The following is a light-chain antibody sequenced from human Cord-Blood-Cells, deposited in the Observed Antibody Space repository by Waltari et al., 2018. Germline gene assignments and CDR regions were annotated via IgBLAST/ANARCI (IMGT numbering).Light chain of an antibody. J-gene: IGKJ1*01. CDR3: QQYYSTPPT. Sequence: DIVMTQSPDSLAVSLGERATLNCNSSQSVLYSSNNKNYLAWYQQKPGQPPKLLIYWASTRESGVPDRFSGSGSGTDFTLTISSLQAEDVPVYYCQQYYSTPPTFGQGTKVEIK. V-gene: IGKV4-1*01. CDR2: WAS. CDR1: QSVLYSSNNKNY.